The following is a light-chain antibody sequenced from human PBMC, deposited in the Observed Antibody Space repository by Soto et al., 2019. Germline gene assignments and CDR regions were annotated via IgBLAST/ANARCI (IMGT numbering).Light chain of an antibody. CDR2: WAS. CDR1: QSLLYSSNNKNY. V-gene: IGKV4-1*01. CDR3: QQYYSTPWT. J-gene: IGKJ1*01. Sequence: DFVMTQSPDSLAVSLGERATINCKSSQSLLYSSNNKNYLAWYQQKPGQPPKLLLYWASTRESGVPDRFSGSGSGTDFTPTISSLQAEDVAVYSCQQYYSTPWTFGQGTKVEIK.